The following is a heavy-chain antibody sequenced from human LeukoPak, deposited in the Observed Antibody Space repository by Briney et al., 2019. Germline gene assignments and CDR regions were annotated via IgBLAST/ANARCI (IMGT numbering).Heavy chain of an antibody. V-gene: IGHV3-21*01. CDR3: ARRWGYYGGNSGYWYFDL. D-gene: IGHD4-23*01. Sequence: GGTLRLSCGASGFTFSSYSMDWVRQAPGRGVEWVSSISSNSSYIYYADSVKGRFTISRDNAKNSLYLQMNSLRAEDTAVYYCARRWGYYGGNSGYWYFDLWGRGTLVTASS. J-gene: IGHJ2*01. CDR2: ISSNSSYI. CDR1: GFTFSSYS.